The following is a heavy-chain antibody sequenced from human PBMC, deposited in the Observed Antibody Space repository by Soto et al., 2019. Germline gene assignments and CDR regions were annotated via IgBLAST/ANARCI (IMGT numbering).Heavy chain of an antibody. CDR3: LSSAGYLGWFDP. D-gene: IGHD3-9*01. V-gene: IGHV3-74*01. J-gene: IGHJ5*02. CDR1: GCPVSIYP. CDR2: ITEDGSGT. Sequence: GSLSRSCASSGCPVSIYPIHCVRPAPGKGPVWVSRITEDGSGTTYADSVKGRFTVTRDNAKNSLYLQMNSLRAEDTAVYYCLSSAGYLGWFDPWGQGNRVTVSA.